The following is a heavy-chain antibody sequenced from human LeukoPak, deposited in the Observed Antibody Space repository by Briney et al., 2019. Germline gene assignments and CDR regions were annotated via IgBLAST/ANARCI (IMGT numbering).Heavy chain of an antibody. J-gene: IGHJ6*03. CDR3: ARARGWQPNYYYYYMDV. D-gene: IGHD2-15*01. V-gene: IGHV3-33*07. CDR2: IWYDGSNK. CDR1: GFTLNSYA. Sequence: GGSLRLSCIPSGFTLNSYAMFWVRQAPGKGLEWVSLIWYDGSNKYYADSVKGRFTVSRDNSKNTLYLQMNSLRAEDTAVYYCARARGWQPNYYYYYMDVWGTGTTVTVSS.